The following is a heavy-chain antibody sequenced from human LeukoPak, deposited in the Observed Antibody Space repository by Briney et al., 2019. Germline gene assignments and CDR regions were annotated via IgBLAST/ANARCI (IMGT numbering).Heavy chain of an antibody. CDR3: ARDSPSTQKYGMDV. V-gene: IGHV3-11*01. Sequence: GGSLRLSCAASGFTFSDYYMSWIRQAPGQGLEWISYISSSGNTIYYADSVKGRFTISRDNAKNSLYLQMNSLRADDTAVCYCARDSPSTQKYGMDVWGQGTTVTVSS. CDR2: ISSSGNTI. CDR1: GFTFSDYY. J-gene: IGHJ6*02.